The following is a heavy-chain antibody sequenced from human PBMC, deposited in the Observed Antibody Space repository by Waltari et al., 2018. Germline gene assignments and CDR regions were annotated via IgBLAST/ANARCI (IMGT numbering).Heavy chain of an antibody. CDR2: TYYRSKWYN. CDR3: ARDRITIFGVVIIRDYYYGMDV. D-gene: IGHD3-3*01. J-gene: IGHJ6*02. Sequence: QVQLQQSGPGLVKPSPTLSLTCAIPGDRVSGHSAAWNWIRQAPSKGLEWLGRTYYRSKWYNDYAVSVKSRITINPDTSKNQFSLQLNSVTPEDTAVYYCARDRITIFGVVIIRDYYYGMDVWGQGTTVTVSS. CDR1: GDRVSGHSAA. V-gene: IGHV6-1*01.